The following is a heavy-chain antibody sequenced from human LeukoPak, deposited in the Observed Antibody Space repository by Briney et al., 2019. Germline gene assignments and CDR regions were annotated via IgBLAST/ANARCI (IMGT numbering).Heavy chain of an antibody. CDR3: ARLYCSSTSCYGVFDY. V-gene: IGHV4-39*01. Sequence: PSETLSLTCTVSGGSISSSSYYWGWIRQPPGKGLEWIGSIYYSGSTYYNPSLKSRVIISVDTSKNQFSLKLSSVTAADTAVYYCARLYCSSTSCYGVFDYWGQGTLVTVSS. J-gene: IGHJ4*02. CDR1: GGSISSSSYY. D-gene: IGHD2-2*01. CDR2: IYYSGST.